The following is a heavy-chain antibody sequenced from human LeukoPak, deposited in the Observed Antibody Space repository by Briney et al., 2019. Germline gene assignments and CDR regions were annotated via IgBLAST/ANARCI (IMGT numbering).Heavy chain of an antibody. V-gene: IGHV3-66*01. D-gene: IGHD3-10*01. CDR3: ARDRLGYGSGSQR. J-gene: IGHJ4*02. Sequence: PGGSLRLSCAASGFTVSSNYMSWVRQAPGKGLEWVSVIYSGGSTYYADSVKGRFTISRDNSKNTLYLQMNSLRAEDTAVYYCARDRLGYGSGSQRWGQGTLVTVSS. CDR2: IYSGGST. CDR1: GFTVSSNY.